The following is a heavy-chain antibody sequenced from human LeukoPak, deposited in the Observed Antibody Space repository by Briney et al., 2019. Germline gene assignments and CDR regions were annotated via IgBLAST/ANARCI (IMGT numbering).Heavy chain of an antibody. CDR2: INPSGGST. CDR3: ARDWGFYDSSGYSDY. D-gene: IGHD3-22*01. Sequence: GASVKVSCKASGYTFTSYYMHWVRQAPGQGLEWMGIINPSGGSTSYAQKFQGRVTMTRDTSTSTVYMELSSLRSEDTAVYYCARDWGFYDSSGYSDYWGQGTLVTVSS. J-gene: IGHJ4*02. V-gene: IGHV1-46*01. CDR1: GYTFTSYY.